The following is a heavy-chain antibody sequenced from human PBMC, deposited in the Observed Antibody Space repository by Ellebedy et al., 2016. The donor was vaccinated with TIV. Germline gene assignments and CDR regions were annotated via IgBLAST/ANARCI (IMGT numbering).Heavy chain of an antibody. CDR2: IYYNGNT. J-gene: IGHJ3*02. D-gene: IGHD4-17*01. CDR3: ARDANDYGIYAFDI. V-gene: IGHV4-31*03. Sequence: SETLSLTCTLSGASIDSGGYYCNWIRQHPGKGLEWVGYIYYNGNTYYNPSLNSRLTISLDTSKTQFSLTLSSVTAADTAVYYCARDANDYGIYAFDIWGQGTMVTVSS. CDR1: GASIDSGGYY.